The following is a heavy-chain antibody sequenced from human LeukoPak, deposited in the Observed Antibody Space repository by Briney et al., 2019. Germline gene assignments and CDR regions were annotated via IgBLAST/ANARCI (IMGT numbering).Heavy chain of an antibody. Sequence: GGSLRLSCAASGFTFSSYSMNWVRQAPGKGLEWVSSISSSSSYIYYADSVKGRFTISRDNSKNTLYLQMNSLRAEDTAVYYCARVGRITMVRGGFDYWGQGTLVTVSS. CDR3: ARVGRITMVRGGFDY. CDR1: GFTFSSYS. CDR2: ISSSSSYI. D-gene: IGHD3-10*01. J-gene: IGHJ4*02. V-gene: IGHV3-21*01.